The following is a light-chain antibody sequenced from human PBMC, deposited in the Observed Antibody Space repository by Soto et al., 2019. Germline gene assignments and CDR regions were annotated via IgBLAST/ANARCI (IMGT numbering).Light chain of an antibody. CDR1: SSNIGAGYD. Sequence: QSVLTQPPSVSGAPGQRVTISCTGSSSNIGAGYDVHWYQQLPGTAPKFLIYDNSNRPSGVPDRFSGSKSGPSASLAITGLQAEDEADYYCQSYDSSLSGWVFGGGTKVTVL. CDR2: DNS. CDR3: QSYDSSLSGWV. J-gene: IGLJ3*02. V-gene: IGLV1-40*01.